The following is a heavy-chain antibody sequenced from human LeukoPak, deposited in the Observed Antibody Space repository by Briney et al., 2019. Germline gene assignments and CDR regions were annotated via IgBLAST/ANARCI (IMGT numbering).Heavy chain of an antibody. CDR1: GFTFISSV. V-gene: IGHV1-58*02. D-gene: IGHD2/OR15-2a*01. CDR3: AANLYETPNWFDP. J-gene: IGHJ5*02. CDR2: IVVGSGNT. Sequence: SVKVSCKASGFTFISSVMQWVRQARGQRLEWIGWIVVGSGNTNYAQKFQERVTITRDMATSTAYMELSSLRSEDTAVYYCAANLYETPNWFDPWGQGTLVSVSS.